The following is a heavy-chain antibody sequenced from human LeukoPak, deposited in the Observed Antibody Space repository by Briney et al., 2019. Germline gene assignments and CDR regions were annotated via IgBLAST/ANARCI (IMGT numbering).Heavy chain of an antibody. V-gene: IGHV4-34*01. CDR2: INHSGST. CDR3: ARVRGATINRVDY. D-gene: IGHD5-24*01. CDR1: GGSFSGYY. Sequence: SETLSLTCAVYGGSFSGYYWSWIRQPPGKGLEWIGEINHSGSTNYNPSLKSRVTISVDTSKNQFSLKLSSVTAADTAVYYCARVRGATINRVDYWGQGTLVTVSS. J-gene: IGHJ4*02.